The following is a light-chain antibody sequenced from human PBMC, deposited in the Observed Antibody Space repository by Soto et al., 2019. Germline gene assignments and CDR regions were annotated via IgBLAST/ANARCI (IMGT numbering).Light chain of an antibody. V-gene: IGLV1-44*01. CDR2: SYN. J-gene: IGLJ1*01. Sequence: QSVLTQPPSTSGTPGQRVTISCSGSSSNIGGEAVNWYQQLPGTAPKLLIYSYNQRPSGVPDRFSGSKSGTSASLAISGLQSEDEADYYCCSLTTSHTYVFGSGTKLTVL. CDR3: CSLTTSHTYV. CDR1: SSNIGGEA.